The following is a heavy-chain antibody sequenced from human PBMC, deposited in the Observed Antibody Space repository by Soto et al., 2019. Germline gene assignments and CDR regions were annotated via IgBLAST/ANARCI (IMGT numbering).Heavy chain of an antibody. V-gene: IGHV3-30*03. Sequence: PGGSLRLSCAASGFTFSSYGMYWVCQTPGKGLDWVAFISSDGKKKHYAESVEGRFTISRDSSKNTVSLQMSSLRTADTAIYYCARERYSYGRYFDFWGHGTPVTVSS. D-gene: IGHD5-18*01. J-gene: IGHJ4*03. CDR2: ISSDGKKK. CDR3: ARERYSYGRYFDF. CDR1: GFTFSSYG.